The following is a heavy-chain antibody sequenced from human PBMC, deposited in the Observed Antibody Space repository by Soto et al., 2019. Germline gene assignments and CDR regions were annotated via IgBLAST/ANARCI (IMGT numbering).Heavy chain of an antibody. CDR2: INHSGST. D-gene: IGHD3-16*01. CDR3: ARGLAVGYNWFEP. CDR1: GVSFSGYY. J-gene: IGHJ5*02. Sequence: SETLSLTCAVYGVSFSGYYWSWILQPPGKGLEWIGEINHSGSTNYNPSVKSRVTISVDTSKNQFSLKLSSVTAADTAVYYCARGLAVGYNWFEPWGQGTLVSVSS. V-gene: IGHV4-34*01.